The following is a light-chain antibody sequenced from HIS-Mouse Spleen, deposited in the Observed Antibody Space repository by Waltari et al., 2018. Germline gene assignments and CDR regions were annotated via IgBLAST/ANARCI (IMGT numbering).Light chain of an antibody. V-gene: IGLV3-21*02. Sequence: SYVLTQPPSVSVATGRTARSSCGGNKDGSKSVHLYQQKRGPAPVLVVYDDSDRPSGIPERFSGSNSGNTATLTISRVEAGDEADYYCQVWDSSSDHRVFGGGTKLTVL. CDR2: DDS. J-gene: IGLJ3*02. CDR1: KDGSKS. CDR3: QVWDSSSDHRV.